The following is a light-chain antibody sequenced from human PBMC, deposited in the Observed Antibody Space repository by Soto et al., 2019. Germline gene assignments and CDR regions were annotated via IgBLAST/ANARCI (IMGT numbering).Light chain of an antibody. V-gene: IGKV1-33*01. CDR2: DAS. CDR3: QQYENLPT. CDR1: QDISNY. Sequence: DIQMTQSPSSLSASVGDRVTITCQASQDISNYLNWYQQKLGKAPKLLIYDASNLEPGVPSRFSGSGSRTEFIFTLSRLQPEDIATYYCQQYENLPTSGQGTRLEIK. J-gene: IGKJ5*01.